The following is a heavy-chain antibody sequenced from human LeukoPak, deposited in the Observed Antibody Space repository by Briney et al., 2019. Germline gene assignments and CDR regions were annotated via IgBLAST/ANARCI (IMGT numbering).Heavy chain of an antibody. CDR3: AKGWVGFDY. CDR1: GFTFSNYA. V-gene: IGHV3-48*03. Sequence: GGSLRLSCAASGFTFSNYAMNWVRQAPGKGLEWISYINSGGSTIYYADSVKGRFTISRDNAKNSLSLQMNSLRAEDTAVYYCAKGWVGFDYWGQGTLVTVSS. CDR2: INSGGSTI. D-gene: IGHD2-15*01. J-gene: IGHJ4*02.